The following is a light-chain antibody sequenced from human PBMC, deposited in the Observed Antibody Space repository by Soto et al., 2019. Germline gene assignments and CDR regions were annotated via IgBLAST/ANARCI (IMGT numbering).Light chain of an antibody. CDR2: KSS. CDR1: QSVSIW. Sequence: DIQMTQSPSTLSASEGDRVTISCRASQSVSIWLAWYQQKPGRAPKLLIYKSSILESGVPSRFSGSGSGTEFTLTISSLQPDDFETYYCQQFNTSLRTFGQGTKADI. CDR3: QQFNTSLRT. V-gene: IGKV1-5*03. J-gene: IGKJ1*01.